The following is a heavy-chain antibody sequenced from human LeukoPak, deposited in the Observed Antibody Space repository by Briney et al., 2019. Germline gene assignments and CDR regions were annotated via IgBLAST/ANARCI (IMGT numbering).Heavy chain of an antibody. CDR2: ISNSAGTT. CDR3: ATTHGNFDWLMYY. Sequence: GGSLRLSXAASGFRFSDYYMNWIRQAPGKGLEWISYISNSAGTTFYADSVKGRFTISRDSAKNSLFLHMSSLQAEDTAVYYCATTHGNFDWLMYYWGQGTLVTVSS. V-gene: IGHV3-11*04. J-gene: IGHJ4*02. CDR1: GFRFSDYY. D-gene: IGHD3-9*01.